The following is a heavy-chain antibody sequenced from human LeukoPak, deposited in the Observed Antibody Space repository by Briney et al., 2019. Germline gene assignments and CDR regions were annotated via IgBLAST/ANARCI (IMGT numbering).Heavy chain of an antibody. CDR3: AKQDCSGGSCYGTGTDY. J-gene: IGHJ4*02. Sequence: GGSLRLSCAASGFTFSSYAMSWVRQAPGKGLEWVSAISGSGGSTYYADSVKGRFTISRDDSKNTLYLQMNSLRAEDTAVYYCAKQDCSGGSCYGTGTDYWGQGTLVTVSS. CDR1: GFTFSSYA. V-gene: IGHV3-23*01. D-gene: IGHD2-15*01. CDR2: ISGSGGST.